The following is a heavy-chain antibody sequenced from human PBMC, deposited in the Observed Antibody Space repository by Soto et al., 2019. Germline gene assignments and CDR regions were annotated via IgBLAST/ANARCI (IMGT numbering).Heavy chain of an antibody. V-gene: IGHV1-69*01. J-gene: IGHJ5*02. CDR3: ARVRCSGGSCYPNWFDP. Sequence: QVQLVQSGAEVKKPESSVKVSCKASGGTFGSYAISWVRQAPGLGLEWMGGIIPIFGTANYAQKFQGRVTITADESTSTAYMELSSLTSEDTAVYYCARVRCSGGSCYPNWFDPWGQGTLVTVSS. CDR1: GGTFGSYA. CDR2: IIPIFGTA. D-gene: IGHD2-15*01.